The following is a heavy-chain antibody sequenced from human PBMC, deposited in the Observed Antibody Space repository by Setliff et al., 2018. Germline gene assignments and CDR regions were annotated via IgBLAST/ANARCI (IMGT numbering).Heavy chain of an antibody. CDR1: GYSFTSYW. J-gene: IGHJ4*02. D-gene: IGHD3-9*01. V-gene: IGHV5-51*01. Sequence: PGESLTISCKGSGYSFTSYWIGWVRQMPGKGLEWMGIIYPGDSDTRYSPSFQGQVTISADKSISTAYLQWSSLKASDTAMYYCARRNYDILTGYYKKGYYFDYWGQGTLVTVSS. CDR2: IYPGDSDT. CDR3: ARRNYDILTGYYKKGYYFDY.